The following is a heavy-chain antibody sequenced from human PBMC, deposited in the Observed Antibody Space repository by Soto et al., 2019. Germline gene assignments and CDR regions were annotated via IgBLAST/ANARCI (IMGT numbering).Heavy chain of an antibody. J-gene: IGHJ4*02. CDR2: IYYSGST. CDR3: ARDNYDSSGYPTR. V-gene: IGHV4-61*01. D-gene: IGHD3-22*01. Sequence: QVQLQESGPGLVKPSETLSLTCTVSGGSVSSGSYYWSWIRQPPGKGLGWIGYIYYSGSTNYNPSLKSRVTISVDTSKNQFSLKLSSVTAADTAVYYCARDNYDSSGYPTRWGQGTLVTVSS. CDR1: GGSVSSGSYY.